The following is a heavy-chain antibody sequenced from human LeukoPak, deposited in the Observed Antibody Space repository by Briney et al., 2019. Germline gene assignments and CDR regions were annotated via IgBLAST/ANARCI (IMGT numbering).Heavy chain of an antibody. V-gene: IGHV3-21*01. CDR3: ARDLGGSGSYFPFP. J-gene: IGHJ5*02. Sequence: TGGSLRLSCAASGFTFSSYSMNWVRQAPGKGLEWVSSISSSSSYIYYADSVKGRFTISRDNAKNSLYLQMNSLRAEDTAVYYCARDLGGSGSYFPFPWGQGTLVTVSS. CDR1: GFTFSSYS. D-gene: IGHD3-10*01. CDR2: ISSSSSYI.